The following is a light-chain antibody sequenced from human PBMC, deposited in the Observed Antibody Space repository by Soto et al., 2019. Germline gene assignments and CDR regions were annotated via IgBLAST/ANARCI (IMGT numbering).Light chain of an antibody. CDR1: QNITSW. V-gene: IGKV1-5*03. CDR3: QHYKRYSKP. CDR2: QTS. J-gene: IGKJ1*01. Sequence: IQMTQSPSTLSASVGDRVTLTCRASQNITSWLAWYQQKPGKAPNLLIYQTSNLESGVPSRFSGRGSGTEFTLTITSLQPEDFATYYCQHYKRYSKPFGQGTKVDIK.